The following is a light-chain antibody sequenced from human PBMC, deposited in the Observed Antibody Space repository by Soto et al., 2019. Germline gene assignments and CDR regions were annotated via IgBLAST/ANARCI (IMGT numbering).Light chain of an antibody. Sequence: VMTQSPATLSVSPGERATLSCRASQNLRSSLAWYQQKPGQAPRPLIYGASTRATGIPARFSGSGSGTEFTLTISSLQSEDFAVYFCQQYNIWPQTFGQGTKV. V-gene: IGKV3-15*01. J-gene: IGKJ1*01. CDR3: QQYNIWPQT. CDR2: GAS. CDR1: QNLRSS.